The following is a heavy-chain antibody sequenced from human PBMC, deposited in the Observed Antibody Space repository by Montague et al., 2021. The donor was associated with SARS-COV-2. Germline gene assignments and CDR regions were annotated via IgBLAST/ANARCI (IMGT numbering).Heavy chain of an antibody. CDR2: VHYSGRP. V-gene: IGHV4-39*01. CDR3: TRHVHMTWPEPSPGFDY. Sequence: SETLSLTCAVSGASISSSHWWCWIRQPPGKGLEWIGSVHYSGRPYYNPSLKSRVTIYVDTSKNQLSLKLSSVTAADTAVYYCTRHVHMTWPEPSPGFDYWGQGTLVTVSS. J-gene: IGHJ4*02. CDR1: GASISSSHW. D-gene: IGHD1-1*01.